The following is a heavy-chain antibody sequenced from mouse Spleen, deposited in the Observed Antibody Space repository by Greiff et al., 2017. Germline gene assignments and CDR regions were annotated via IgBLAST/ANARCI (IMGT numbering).Heavy chain of an antibody. V-gene: IGHV5-9*01. D-gene: IGHD1-1*01. J-gene: IGHJ2*01. CDR1: GFTFSSYA. CDR2: ISSGGGNT. Sequence: EVMLVESGGGLVKLGGSLKLSCAASGFTFSSYAMSWVRQTPEKRLEWVATISSGGGNTYYPDSVKGRFTISRDNAKNTLYLQMSCLKSEDPAMYYCARHHYYGSSSPFDYWGQGTTLTVSS. CDR3: ARHHYYGSSSPFDY.